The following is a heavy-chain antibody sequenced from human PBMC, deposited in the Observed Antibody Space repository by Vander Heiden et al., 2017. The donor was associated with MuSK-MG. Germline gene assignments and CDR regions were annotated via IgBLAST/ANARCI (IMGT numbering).Heavy chain of an antibody. CDR3: ARGPTRHCGVVPHFDY. D-gene: IGHD3-3*01. V-gene: IGHV1-8*03. CDR1: GYTFTSFD. Sequence: QVQLVQSGAEVKKPGASVKVSCKASGYTFTSFDINWVRQATGQGLEWMGWMNPNSGNTGYAQKFQGRVTITRNTSISTAYMELSSLRSEETAVYYCARGPTRHCGVVPHFDYWGQGTLVTVSS. J-gene: IGHJ4*02. CDR2: MNPNSGNT.